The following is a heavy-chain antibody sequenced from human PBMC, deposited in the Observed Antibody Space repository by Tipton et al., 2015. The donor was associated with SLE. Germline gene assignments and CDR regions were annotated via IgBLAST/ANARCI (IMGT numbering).Heavy chain of an antibody. CDR2: LYESGST. CDR3: VYFPGF. Sequence: TLSLTCAVSGYSIHTHYYWGWIRQPPGKGLEWIGSLYESGSTYYNPSLKSRVTISLDMSKSLFSLILTSVSAPDAAVYYCVYFPGFWGQGTLVTVSS. J-gene: IGHJ4*02. V-gene: IGHV4-38-2*01. CDR1: GYSIHTHYY. D-gene: IGHD2-8*01.